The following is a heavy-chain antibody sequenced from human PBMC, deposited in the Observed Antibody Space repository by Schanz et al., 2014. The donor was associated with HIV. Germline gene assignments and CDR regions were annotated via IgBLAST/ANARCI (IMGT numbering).Heavy chain of an antibody. V-gene: IGHV3-33*06. CDR3: AKDRNYYDNRYLGKGNYYYYYGMDV. CDR2: IWDDGSNK. Sequence: QVQLVESGGGVVQPGKSLRLSCAASGFTFSSYGMHWVRQAPGKGLEWVAAIWDDGSNKYYAESVKGRFTISRDNSKNTMYLKMNSLRVDDTAVYYCAKDRNYYDNRYLGKGNYYYYYGMDVWGQGTTVTVSS. CDR1: GFTFSSYG. D-gene: IGHD3-22*01. J-gene: IGHJ6*02.